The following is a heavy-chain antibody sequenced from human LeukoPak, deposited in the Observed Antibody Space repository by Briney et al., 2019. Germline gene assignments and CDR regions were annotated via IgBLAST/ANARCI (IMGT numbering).Heavy chain of an antibody. D-gene: IGHD7-27*01. J-gene: IGHJ4*02. V-gene: IGHV3-21*01. CDR2: ISSSSSYI. Sequence: GGSLRLSCAASGFTVSSNYMSWVRQAPGKGLEWVSSISSSSSYIYYADSVKGRFTISRDNAKNSLYLQMNSLRAEDTAVYYCARDLSGDGYWGQGTLVTVSS. CDR1: GFTVSSNY. CDR3: ARDLSGDGY.